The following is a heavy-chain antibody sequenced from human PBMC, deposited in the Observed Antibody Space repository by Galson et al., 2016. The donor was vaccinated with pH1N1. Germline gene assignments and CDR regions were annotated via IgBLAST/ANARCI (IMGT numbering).Heavy chain of an antibody. D-gene: IGHD6-13*01. Sequence: SETLSLTCSVSGGSMRSSDHYWAWIRQPPGKGLEWIGSVFHRGITYYDLSLKSRVTISIDTSNKRFSLKVTSVSAADAAVYYCARGVAAASRFDLWGQGSLVAVSS. V-gene: IGHV4-39*02. J-gene: IGHJ5*02. CDR2: VFHRGIT. CDR1: GGSMRSSDHY. CDR3: ARGVAAASRFDL.